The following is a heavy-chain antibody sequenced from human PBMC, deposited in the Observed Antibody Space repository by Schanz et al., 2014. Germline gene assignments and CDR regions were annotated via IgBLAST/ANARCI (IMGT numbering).Heavy chain of an antibody. CDR3: ARSRSGFYFDY. J-gene: IGHJ4*02. CDR1: GFGFSSYS. CDR2: ISSSSSTR. D-gene: IGHD1-26*01. Sequence: EVQLAESGGGLVQPGGSLRLSCAASGFGFSSYSMNWVRQAPGKGLEWVSYISSSSSTRYYADSVKGRFTISRDNAKNSLLLQMNSLRAEDTAVYYCARSRSGFYFDYWGQGTLVTVSS. V-gene: IGHV3-48*01.